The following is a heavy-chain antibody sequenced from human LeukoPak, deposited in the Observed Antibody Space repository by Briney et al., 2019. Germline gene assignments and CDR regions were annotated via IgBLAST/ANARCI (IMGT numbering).Heavy chain of an antibody. CDR2: IRYDGSNK. D-gene: IGHD2-15*01. V-gene: IGHV3-30*02. Sequence: PGGSLRLSCAASGFTFSSYGMHWVRQAPGKGLEWVAFIRYDGSNKYYADSVKGRSTISRDNSKNTLYLQMNSLRAEDTAVYYCAKDRDCSGGSCYFNYYYGMDVWGQGTTVTVSS. CDR1: GFTFSSYG. J-gene: IGHJ6*02. CDR3: AKDRDCSGGSCYFNYYYGMDV.